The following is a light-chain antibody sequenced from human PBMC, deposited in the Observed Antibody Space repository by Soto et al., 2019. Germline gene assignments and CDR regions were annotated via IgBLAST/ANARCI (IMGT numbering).Light chain of an antibody. CDR1: QSVSSSY. CDR3: QQYGSSPQT. V-gene: IGKV3-20*01. CDR2: GAS. J-gene: IGKJ1*01. Sequence: EIVLTQSPGTLSLSPGERATLPCRASQSVSSSYLAWYQQKPGQAPRLLIYGASSRATGIPDRFSGSGSGTDFTLTISRPEPEDFPVYYCQQYGSSPQTFGQGTKVEIK.